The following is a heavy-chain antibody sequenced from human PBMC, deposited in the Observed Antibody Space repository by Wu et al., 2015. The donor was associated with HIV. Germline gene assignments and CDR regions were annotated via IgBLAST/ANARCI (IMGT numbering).Heavy chain of an antibody. Sequence: QVQLVQSGAEVKKPGSSVKVSCKASGGTFSSYAISWVRQAPGQGLEWMGGIIPIFGTANYAQKFQGRVTITTDESTSTAYMELSSLRSEDTAVYYCARDEWDYCSGGSCQPSGMDVWGPRGPRSPSPQ. CDR1: GGTFSSYA. CDR3: ARDEWDYCSGGSCQPSGMDV. V-gene: IGHV1-69*05. CDR2: IIPIFGTA. D-gene: IGHD2-15*01. J-gene: IGHJ6*01.